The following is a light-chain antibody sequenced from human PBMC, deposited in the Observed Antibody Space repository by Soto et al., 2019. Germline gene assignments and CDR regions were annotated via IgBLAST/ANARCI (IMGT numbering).Light chain of an antibody. J-gene: IGKJ4*01. V-gene: IGKV3-11*01. CDR2: DAS. CDR1: QSVSCF. Sequence: EMVSTQSPAPLPLCPWERATLSCMASQSVSCFLAWYQRTPGQAPRLLIYDASNRATGIPARFSGIGSGTDFSLAISSLEPEDFAVFFCQQRSNWPLVFSGGTKVDIK. CDR3: QQRSNWPLV.